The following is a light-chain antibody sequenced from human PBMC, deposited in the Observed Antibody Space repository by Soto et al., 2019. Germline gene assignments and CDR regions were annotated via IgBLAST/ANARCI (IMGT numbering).Light chain of an antibody. CDR2: DVN. CDR1: RSDVGVSNY. CDR3: TSYRGAALYV. V-gene: IGLV2-14*01. J-gene: IGLJ1*01. Sequence: LPRPPAVYGPPGHSLSISSTGTRSDVGVSNYVSWYQQHPGKAPRLIIFDVNTRPSGVSPRFSGSKAGNTASLTISGLQAEDEAHYFCTSYRGAALYVFGSGTKVTV.